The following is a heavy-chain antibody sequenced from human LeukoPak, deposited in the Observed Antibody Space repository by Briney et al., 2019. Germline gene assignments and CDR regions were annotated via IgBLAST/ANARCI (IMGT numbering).Heavy chain of an antibody. J-gene: IGHJ4*02. CDR1: GFTFSTYW. CDR3: AREARGVLGY. CDR2: INRDGSST. Sequence: GGSLRLSCVASGFTFSTYWMHWVRQAPGKGLVWVSRINRDGSSTIYADSVKGRFTISRDNAKNTVYLHMNSLRAEDTAVFYCAREARGVLGYWGQGTLVTVSS. V-gene: IGHV3-74*01. D-gene: IGHD3-10*01.